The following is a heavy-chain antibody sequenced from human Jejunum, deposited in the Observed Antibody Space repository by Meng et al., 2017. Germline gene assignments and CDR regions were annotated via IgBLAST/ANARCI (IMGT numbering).Heavy chain of an antibody. J-gene: IGHJ5*02. CDR1: GFTFSSSW. CDR3: AKSGYSTSRFDP. V-gene: IGHV3-74*03. Sequence: LLGSGGDLVQPGGSLRFSCAASGFTFSSSWMYWVRQAPGKGLVWVSRIKSDGTITYADSVKGRFTMSRDNAKNTVFLQMNSLRADDTAMYYCAKSGYSTSRFDPWGQGTLVTVSS. CDR2: IKSDGTI. D-gene: IGHD6-13*01.